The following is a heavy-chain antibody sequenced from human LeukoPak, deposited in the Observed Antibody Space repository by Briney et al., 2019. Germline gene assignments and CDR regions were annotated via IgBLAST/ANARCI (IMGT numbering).Heavy chain of an antibody. V-gene: IGHV3-53*01. D-gene: IGHD4-11*01. J-gene: IGHJ6*03. CDR2: IYSGGST. CDR1: GFTVSSNY. CDR3: ATSDYMYMDV. Sequence: PGGSLRLSRAASGFTVSSNYMSWVRQAPGKGLEWVSVIYSGGSTYYADSVKGRFTISRDNSKNTLYLQMNSLRAEDTAVYYCATSDYMYMDVWGKGTTVTVSS.